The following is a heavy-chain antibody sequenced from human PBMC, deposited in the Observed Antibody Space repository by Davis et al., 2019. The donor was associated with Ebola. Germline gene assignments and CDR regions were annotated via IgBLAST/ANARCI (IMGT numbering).Heavy chain of an antibody. D-gene: IGHD6-13*01. J-gene: IGHJ4*02. CDR2: ISAYNGQI. V-gene: IGHV1-18*01. CDR1: GGTFDTFA. Sequence: AASVKVSCKASGGTFDTFAISWVRQAPGQGLEWMGWISAYNGQIKYAQKFEGRVTMTTDTSTNTGYMELRSLKSDDTAMYYCAKDSSSWAYYDSAGYPFDHWGQGTLVTVSS. CDR3: AKDSSSWAYYDSAGYPFDH.